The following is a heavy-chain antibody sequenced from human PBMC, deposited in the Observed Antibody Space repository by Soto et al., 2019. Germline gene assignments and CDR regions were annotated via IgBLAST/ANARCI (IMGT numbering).Heavy chain of an antibody. CDR1: GGSISSGDYY. J-gene: IGHJ4*02. Sequence: SETLSLTCTVSGGSISSGDYYWSWIRQPPGKGLEWIGYIYYSGSTYYNPSLKSRVTISVGTSRNQFSLKLSSVTAADTAVYYCARVTLVQSFDYWGQGALVTVSS. V-gene: IGHV4-30-4*01. CDR3: ARVTLVQSFDY. D-gene: IGHD3-10*01. CDR2: IYYSGST.